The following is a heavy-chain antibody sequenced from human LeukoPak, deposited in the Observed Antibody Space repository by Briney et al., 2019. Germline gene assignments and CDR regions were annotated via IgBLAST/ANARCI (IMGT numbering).Heavy chain of an antibody. Sequence: SETLSLTCTVSGGYISSYYWSWIRQPAGKELEWIGRFYTRGSPNSNPSLKSRVTMSVDTSKNQFSLRLTSVSPADTAVYYCARIGGITYFDYWGQGTLVTVSS. D-gene: IGHD3-16*01. CDR1: GGYISSYY. CDR2: FYTRGSP. J-gene: IGHJ4*02. V-gene: IGHV4-4*07. CDR3: ARIGGITYFDY.